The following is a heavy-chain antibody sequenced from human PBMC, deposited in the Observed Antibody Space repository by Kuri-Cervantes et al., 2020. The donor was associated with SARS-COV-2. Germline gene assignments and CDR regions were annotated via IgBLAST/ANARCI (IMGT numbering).Heavy chain of an antibody. D-gene: IGHD3-3*01. CDR3: AKEAKVLRFLEWLGGMDV. CDR2: ISYDGSNK. Sequence: GESLKISCAASGFTFSSYGMHWVRQAPGKGLEWVAVISYDGSNKYYADSVKGRFTISRDNSKNTLYLQMNSLRAEDTAVYYCAKEAKVLRFLEWLGGMDVWGQGTTVTVSS. CDR1: GFTFSSYG. V-gene: IGHV3-30*18. J-gene: IGHJ6*02.